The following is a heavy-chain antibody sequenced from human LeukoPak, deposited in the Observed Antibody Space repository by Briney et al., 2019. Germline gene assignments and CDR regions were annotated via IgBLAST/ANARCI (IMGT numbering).Heavy chain of an antibody. Sequence: SETLSLTCTVSGGSISSSSYYWGWIRQPPGKGLEWIGSIYYSGSTYYSPSLKSRVTISVDTSKNQFSLTLSYVTAADTAVYFCARDVGYYHDNSGYYFGYWGHGILVTVSS. CDR2: IYYSGST. V-gene: IGHV4-39*07. D-gene: IGHD3-22*01. CDR3: ARDVGYYHDNSGYYFGY. CDR1: GGSISSSSYY. J-gene: IGHJ4*01.